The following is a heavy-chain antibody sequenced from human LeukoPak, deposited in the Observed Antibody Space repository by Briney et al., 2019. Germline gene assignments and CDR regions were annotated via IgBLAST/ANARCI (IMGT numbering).Heavy chain of an antibody. CDR1: GDSISGYY. Sequence: SETLSLTCTVSGDSISGYYWTWMRQPPGKGLEWIVYIYSSGSTKYNPSRESRVTISIDTSKNQFSLKLSSVTAADTAVYYCARLRNYCDYWGQGTLVTVSS. CDR2: IYSSGST. J-gene: IGHJ4*02. CDR3: ARLRNYCDY. D-gene: IGHD1-14*01. V-gene: IGHV4-59*01.